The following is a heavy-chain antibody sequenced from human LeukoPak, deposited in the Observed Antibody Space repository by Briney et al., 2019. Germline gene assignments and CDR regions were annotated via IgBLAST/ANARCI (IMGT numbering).Heavy chain of an antibody. CDR2: INEDGSQK. CDR3: VPREED. CDR1: GYSFSNWW. Sequence: PGGPLRLSRAASGYSFSNWWMNWVRQAPGKGLEWVANINEDGSQKYYADSVKGRFTISRDNAKNSVHLQMDSLRVEDTAFYYCVPREEDWGQGILVTVSS. J-gene: IGHJ4*02. V-gene: IGHV3-7*03.